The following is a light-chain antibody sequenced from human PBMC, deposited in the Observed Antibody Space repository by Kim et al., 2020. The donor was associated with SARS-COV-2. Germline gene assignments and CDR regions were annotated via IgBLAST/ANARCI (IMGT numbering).Light chain of an antibody. V-gene: IGLV3-1*01. CDR2: QDN. CDR1: KLGDKF. Sequence: PGQTASITCSGDKLGDKFACWYQQKPGQSPVLVIYQDNRRPSGIPERFSGSNSGNTATLTISGTQAMDEADYYCQAWDSSTASVVFGGGTKLTVL. J-gene: IGLJ2*01. CDR3: QAWDSSTASVV.